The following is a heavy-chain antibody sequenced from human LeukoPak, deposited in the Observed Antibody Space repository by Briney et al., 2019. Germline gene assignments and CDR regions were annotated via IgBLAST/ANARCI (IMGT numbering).Heavy chain of an antibody. CDR1: GFIFSNYA. D-gene: IGHD3-9*01. V-gene: IGHV3-23*01. Sequence: GGSLRLSCAASGFIFSNYAMYWVRQAPGKGLEWVSAISGRSSSTYYADSVKGRFTISRDSSKNTLYLQMNSLRADDTAVYYCAKWGDYDVLTGYYVSDFWGQGTLVTVSS. CDR2: ISGRSSST. J-gene: IGHJ4*02. CDR3: AKWGDYDVLTGYYVSDF.